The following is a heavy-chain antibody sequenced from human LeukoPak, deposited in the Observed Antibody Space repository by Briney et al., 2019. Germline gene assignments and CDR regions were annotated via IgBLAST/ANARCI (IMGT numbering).Heavy chain of an antibody. CDR3: ARNWGSVYYDSSGILDY. CDR1: GFTFSSYA. V-gene: IGHV3-30-3*01. D-gene: IGHD3-22*01. CDR2: ISYDGSNK. J-gene: IGHJ4*02. Sequence: GRSQRLSCAASGFTFSSYAMHWVRQAPGKGLEWVAVISYDGSNKYYADSVKGRFTISRDNSKNTLYLQMNSLRAEDTAVYYCARNWGSVYYDSSGILDYWGQGTLVTVSS.